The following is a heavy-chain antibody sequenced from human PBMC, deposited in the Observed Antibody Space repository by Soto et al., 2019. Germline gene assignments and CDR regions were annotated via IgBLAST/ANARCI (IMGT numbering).Heavy chain of an antibody. Sequence: QVQLVQSGTEVRKPGASVKVSCKASGYTFTNYGINWVRQAPGQGLEWMGWISTYNVNTYYAQKFKGRATLTTDTSANTAYMGLRSLTSDDTAEYYCARACTVTTNLDLWGLGTLVTASS. CDR2: ISTYNVNT. CDR1: GYTFTNYG. CDR3: ARACTVTTNLDL. J-gene: IGHJ5*02. D-gene: IGHD4-17*01. V-gene: IGHV1-18*04.